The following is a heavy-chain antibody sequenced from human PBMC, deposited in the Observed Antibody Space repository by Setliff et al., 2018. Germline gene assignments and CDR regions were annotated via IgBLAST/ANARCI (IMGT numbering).Heavy chain of an antibody. CDR1: GGTFSSYT. V-gene: IGHV1-8*02. Sequence: GASVKVSCKASGGTFSSYTISWVRQATGQGLEWMGWMNPNSGNTGYAQKFQGRVTMTRNTSISTAYMELSSLRSEDTAVYYCARGDVYSGSYYHFDYWGQGTLVTVSS. CDR3: ARGDVYSGSYYHFDY. CDR2: MNPNSGNT. J-gene: IGHJ4*02. D-gene: IGHD1-26*01.